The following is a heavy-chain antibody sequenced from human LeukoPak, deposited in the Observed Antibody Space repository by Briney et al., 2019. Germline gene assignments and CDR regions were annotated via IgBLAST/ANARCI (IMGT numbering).Heavy chain of an antibody. Sequence: TGGSLRLSCAASGFTFSSYGMHWVRQAPGKGLEWVAVISYDGSNKYYADSVKGRFTISRDNSKNTLYLQMNSLRAEDTAVYYCAKDDYGKNWGLDYWGQGTLVTVSS. J-gene: IGHJ4*02. CDR3: AKDDYGKNWGLDY. CDR2: ISYDGSNK. D-gene: IGHD4-17*01. CDR1: GFTFSSYG. V-gene: IGHV3-30*18.